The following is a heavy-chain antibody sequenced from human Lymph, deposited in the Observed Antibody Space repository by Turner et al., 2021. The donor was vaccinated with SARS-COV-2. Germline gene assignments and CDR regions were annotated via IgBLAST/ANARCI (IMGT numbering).Heavy chain of an antibody. J-gene: IGHJ2*01. Sequence: EVLLVESGGGLVQPGGSLRLACSASAFTFSTYWMSWVSQAPGKGLEWVVNIKQDGSEKYYVDSVKGRFTISRDNAKNSLYLQMNSLRAEDTAVYYCARLSMGDWHFDLWGRGTLVTVSS. CDR3: ARLSMGDWHFDL. V-gene: IGHV3-7*01. CDR2: IKQDGSEK. CDR1: AFTFSTYW. D-gene: IGHD1-26*01.